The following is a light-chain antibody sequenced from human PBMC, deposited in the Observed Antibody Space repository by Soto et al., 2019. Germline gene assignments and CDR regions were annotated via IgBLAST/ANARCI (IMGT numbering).Light chain of an antibody. CDR2: GAS. CDR3: QQYGASPPLS. J-gene: IGKJ4*01. CDR1: HSVSSSY. V-gene: IGKV3-20*01. Sequence: EIVLTQSPGTLSLSPGEIATLSCRASHSVSSSYLAWYQQKPGQAPRLLIYGASSRATGIPDRFSGSGSGTDFTLTISRLEPEDFAVYYCQQYGASPPLSFGGGTKVDI.